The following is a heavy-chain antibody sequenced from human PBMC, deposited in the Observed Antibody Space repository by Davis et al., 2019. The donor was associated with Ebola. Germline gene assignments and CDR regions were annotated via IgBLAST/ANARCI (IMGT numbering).Heavy chain of an antibody. CDR2: VRSHGSDD. CDR1: GFTFSSYW. V-gene: IGHV3-30*02. D-gene: IGHD1-26*01. CDR3: AKQRGVGAIDYDY. J-gene: IGHJ4*02. Sequence: GESLKISCAASGFTFSSYWMSWVRQAPGRGLEWVAFVRSHGSDDHYADSVKGRFTTFRDNPKNTLYLQMNSLRADDTAVYYCAKQRGVGAIDYDYWGRGTVVTVSS.